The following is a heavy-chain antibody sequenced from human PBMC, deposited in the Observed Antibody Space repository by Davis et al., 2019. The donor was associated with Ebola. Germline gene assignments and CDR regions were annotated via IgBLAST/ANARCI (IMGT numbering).Heavy chain of an antibody. V-gene: IGHV1-3*01. D-gene: IGHD1-7*01. J-gene: IGHJ6*02. CDR3: ARGGRQLELYYYYGMDV. CDR2: INAGNGNT. Sequence: ASVKVSCKASGYTFTSYAMHWVRQAPGQRLEWMGWINAGNGNTKYSQKFQGRVTITRDTSASTAYMELSSLRSEDTAVYYCARGGRQLELYYYYGMDVWGQGTTVTVSS. CDR1: GYTFTSYA.